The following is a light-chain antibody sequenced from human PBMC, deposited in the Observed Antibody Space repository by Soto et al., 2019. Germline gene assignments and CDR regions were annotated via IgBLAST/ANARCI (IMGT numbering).Light chain of an antibody. J-gene: IGLJ2*01. CDR2: EVT. CDR1: SSDVGGYNY. Sequence: QSALTQPPSASGSPGQSVTISCTGTSSDVGGYNYVSWYQQYPGRAPKLMIYEVTKRPSGVPDRFSGSKSGNTASLTVSGLQAEDEADYYCSSYAGSKGVVFGGGTKLTVL. V-gene: IGLV2-8*01. CDR3: SSYAGSKGVV.